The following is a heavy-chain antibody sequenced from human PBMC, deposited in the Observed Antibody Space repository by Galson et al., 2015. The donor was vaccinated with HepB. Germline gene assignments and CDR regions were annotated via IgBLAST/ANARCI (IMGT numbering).Heavy chain of an antibody. V-gene: IGHV3-30*04. CDR3: ARDKGGYYYDSSGYSHGAFDI. Sequence: SLRLSCAASGFTFSSYAMHWVRQAPGKGLEWVAVISYDGSNKYYADSVKGRFTISRDNSKNTLYLQMNSLRAEDTAVYYCARDKGGYYYDSSGYSHGAFDIWGQGTMVTVSS. D-gene: IGHD3-22*01. J-gene: IGHJ3*02. CDR2: ISYDGSNK. CDR1: GFTFSSYA.